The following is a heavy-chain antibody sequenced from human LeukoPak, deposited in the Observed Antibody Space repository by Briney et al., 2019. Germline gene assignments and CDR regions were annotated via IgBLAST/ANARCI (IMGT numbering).Heavy chain of an antibody. CDR1: GFTFSSYS. J-gene: IGHJ4*02. V-gene: IGHV3-48*01. CDR3: ARGGSGPKRAPDY. Sequence: GGSLRLSCAASGFTFSSYSMSWVRQAPGKGLEWVSYISSGSNTIYYADSVKGRFTISRDNAKNSLYLQMSSLRVEDAALYYCARGGSGPKRAPDYWGQGTLVPVSS. D-gene: IGHD5-24*01. CDR2: ISSGSNTI.